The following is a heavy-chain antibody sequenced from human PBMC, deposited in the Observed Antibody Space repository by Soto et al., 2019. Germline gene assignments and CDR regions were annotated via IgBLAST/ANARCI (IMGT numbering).Heavy chain of an antibody. V-gene: IGHV1-69*01. J-gene: IGHJ3*02. CDR1: GGTFSSYD. CDR2: IIPIFGTA. D-gene: IGHD6-19*01. CDR3: TRGLQEQWLVNSAFDI. Sequence: QVQLVQSGAEVKKPGSSVKVSCKASGGTFSSYDISWVRQAPGQGLEWMGGIIPIFGTANYAQKFQGRVTITADEATSTAYMELSSLRSEDTAVYYCTRGLQEQWLVNSAFDIWGQGTMVTLSS.